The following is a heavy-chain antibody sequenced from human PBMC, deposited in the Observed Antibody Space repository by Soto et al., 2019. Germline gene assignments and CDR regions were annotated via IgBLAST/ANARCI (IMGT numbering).Heavy chain of an antibody. D-gene: IGHD3-10*01. CDR1: GFTFSSYG. V-gene: IGHV3-30*18. Sequence: GGSLRLSCAASGFTFSSYGMHWVRQAPGKGLEWVAVISYDGSNKYYADSVKGRFTISRDNSKNTLYLQMNSLRAEDTAVYYCAKEINTMVRGVILPDYWGQGTLVTVSS. CDR2: ISYDGSNK. J-gene: IGHJ4*02. CDR3: AKEINTMVRGVILPDY.